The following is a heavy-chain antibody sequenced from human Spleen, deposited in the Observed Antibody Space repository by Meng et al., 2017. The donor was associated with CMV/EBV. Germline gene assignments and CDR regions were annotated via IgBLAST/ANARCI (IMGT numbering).Heavy chain of an antibody. V-gene: IGHV3-48*04. J-gene: IGHJ6*02. CDR3: ARDRTRYYYGMDV. Sequence: GESLKISCAASGFTFSSYWMHWVRQAPGKGLEWVSYISSSGSTIYYADSVKGRFTISRDNAKNSLYLQMNSLRAEDTAVYYCARDRTRYYYGMDVWGQGTTVTVSS. CDR1: GFTFSSYW. CDR2: ISSSGSTI.